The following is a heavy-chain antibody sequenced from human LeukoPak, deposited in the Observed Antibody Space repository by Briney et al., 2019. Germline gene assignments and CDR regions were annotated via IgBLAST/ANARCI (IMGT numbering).Heavy chain of an antibody. J-gene: IGHJ4*02. CDR3: ARVPGTYLYYFDY. V-gene: IGHV4-59*01. Sequence: SETLSLTCTVSGGSISSYYWNWIRQPPGKALEWIGYIYYSGSSNSGSTNYNPSLKSRVTISMDTSKNEFSLKLTSVTAADTAVYYCARVPGTYLYYFDYWGQGTLVTVSS. CDR1: GGSISSYY. D-gene: IGHD1-26*01. CDR2: IYYSGSSNSGST.